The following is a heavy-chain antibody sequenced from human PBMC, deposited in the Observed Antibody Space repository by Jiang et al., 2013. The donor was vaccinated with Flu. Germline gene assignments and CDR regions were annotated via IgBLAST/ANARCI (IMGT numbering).Heavy chain of an antibody. J-gene: IGHJ6*02. D-gene: IGHD3-10*01. V-gene: IGHV1-69*04. CDR2: ILPILDIT. CDR3: ARWGSGSQTDYYYYAMDV. CDR1: GGTFSSYT. Sequence: SGAEVKKPGSSVKVSCKDSGGTFSSYTISWVRQAPGQGLEWMGRILPILDITNYAQKFQGRVTITADKSTTTAYMELSSLRSDDTAVYYCARWGSGSQTDYYYYAMDVWGQGTTVTVSS.